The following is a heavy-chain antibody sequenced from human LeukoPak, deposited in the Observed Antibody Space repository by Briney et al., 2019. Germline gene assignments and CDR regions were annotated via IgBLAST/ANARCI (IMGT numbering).Heavy chain of an antibody. V-gene: IGHV3-48*01. J-gene: IGHJ4*02. CDR3: AMGGSGSPFDY. D-gene: IGHD3-10*01. CDR2: ISSTSSTT. CDR1: GFTFSSYN. Sequence: GGSLRLSCAASGFTFSSYNMNWVRQAPGKGLEWVSYISSTSSTTYYADSVKGRFTVSRDNSKNTLFPQMNSLRAEDTAVYYCAMGGSGSPFDYWGQGTLVTVSS.